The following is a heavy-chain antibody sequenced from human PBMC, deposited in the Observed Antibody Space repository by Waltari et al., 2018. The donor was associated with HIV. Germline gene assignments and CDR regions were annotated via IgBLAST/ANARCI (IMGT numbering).Heavy chain of an antibody. CDR3: AKDMSSDDAFAI. CDR2: ISWNSGSI. Sequence: EVQMVESGGGLVQPGRSLRLSCAASGFTFDDYAMHWVRQAPGKGLEWVSVISWNSGSIGYADSVKGRFTISRDNAKNSLYLQMNSLRAEDTALYYCAKDMSSDDAFAIWGQGTMVTVSS. V-gene: IGHV3-9*01. CDR1: GFTFDDYA. J-gene: IGHJ3*02.